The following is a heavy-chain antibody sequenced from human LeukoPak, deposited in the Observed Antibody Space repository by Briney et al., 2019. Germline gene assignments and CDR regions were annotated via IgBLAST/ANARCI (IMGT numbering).Heavy chain of an antibody. J-gene: IGHJ4*02. CDR1: GSTFAVYY. D-gene: IGHD5-18*01. CDR3: ARMAMDPAMVTNFFDL. Sequence: VASVKLSCKATGSTFAVYYTNWVRRAPGQGPKCIGLIQPSGGGTTYAQKFQGRVTLTKDTATSTVYIELSSLRSDDTAVYYCARMAMDPAMVTNFFDLWGQGTLLIVSA. V-gene: IGHV1-46*01. CDR2: IQPSGGGT.